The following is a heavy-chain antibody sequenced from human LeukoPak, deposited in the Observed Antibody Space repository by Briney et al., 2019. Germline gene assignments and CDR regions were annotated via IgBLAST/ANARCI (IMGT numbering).Heavy chain of an antibody. Sequence: GESLKISCKGSGYSFTSYWIAWVRHMPGKGLEWMGMIYPTDSDTRYSPSFQGQVTISADKSISTAYLQWSSLKASDTAMYYCARSQYGYTFYYYHGMDVWGQGTTVTVSS. V-gene: IGHV5-51*01. CDR1: GYSFTSYW. D-gene: IGHD5-18*01. J-gene: IGHJ6*02. CDR2: IYPTDSDT. CDR3: ARSQYGYTFYYYHGMDV.